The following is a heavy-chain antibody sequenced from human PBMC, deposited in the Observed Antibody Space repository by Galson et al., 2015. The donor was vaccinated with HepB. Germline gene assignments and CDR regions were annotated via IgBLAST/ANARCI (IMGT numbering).Heavy chain of an antibody. V-gene: IGHV3-30*04. Sequence: SLRLSCAASGFTFSSFTMHWVRQPPGKGLEWVAVISYDGSNKYYADSVKGRFTISRDNSKNTLYLQMNSLRAEDTAVYYCARRALRGVGSPAGNYFDYWGQGTLVTVSS. CDR1: GFTFSSFT. J-gene: IGHJ4*02. D-gene: IGHD3-10*01. CDR2: ISYDGSNK. CDR3: ARRALRGVGSPAGNYFDY.